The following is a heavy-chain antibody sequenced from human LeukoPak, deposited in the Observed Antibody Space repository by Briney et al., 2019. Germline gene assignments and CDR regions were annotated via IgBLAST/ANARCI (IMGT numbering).Heavy chain of an antibody. CDR2: ISDSGGST. D-gene: IGHD3-22*01. CDR1: GFTFSSSA. V-gene: IGHV3-23*01. J-gene: IGHJ3*02. CDR3: ARSSSGYFNDGFDI. Sequence: GGSLRLSCAASGFTFSSSAMTWVPQAPGKGLDWVSAISDSGGSTYYADSVKGRFTISRDNSKNTLYLQMNSLRAEDTAVYYCARSSSGYFNDGFDIWGQGTMVTVSS.